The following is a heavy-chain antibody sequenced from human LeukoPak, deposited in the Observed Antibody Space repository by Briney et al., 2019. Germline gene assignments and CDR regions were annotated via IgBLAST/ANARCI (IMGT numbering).Heavy chain of an antibody. CDR2: IYYSGST. J-gene: IGHJ4*02. Sequence: SETLSLTCTVSGGSISSYYWSWIRQPPGKGLEWIGYIYYSGSTDYNPSLKSRVTISVDTSKNQFSLKLSSVTAADTAVYYCARAYSPYYFDYWGQGTLVTVSS. D-gene: IGHD2-21*01. CDR1: GGSISSYY. CDR3: ARAYSPYYFDY. V-gene: IGHV4-59*01.